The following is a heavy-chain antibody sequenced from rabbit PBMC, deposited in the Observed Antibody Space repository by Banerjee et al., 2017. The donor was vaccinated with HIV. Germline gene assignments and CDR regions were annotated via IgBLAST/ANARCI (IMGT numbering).Heavy chain of an antibody. CDR2: IYAGSSDST. V-gene: IGHV1S45*01. J-gene: IGHJ4*01. Sequence: EESGGDLVKPEGSLTLTCTASGFSFSSNYWICWVRQAPGKGLEWIGCIYAGSSDSTYYASWAKGRFTISKTSSTTVTLQMTSLTAADTATYFCASGYSDIVFNLWGPGTLVTV. CDR3: ASGYSDIVFNL. CDR1: GFSFSSNYW. D-gene: IGHD1-1*01.